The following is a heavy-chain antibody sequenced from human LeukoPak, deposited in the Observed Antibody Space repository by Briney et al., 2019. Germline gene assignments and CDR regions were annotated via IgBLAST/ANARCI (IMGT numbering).Heavy chain of an antibody. CDR1: GYTFTGYY. D-gene: IGHD3-22*01. J-gene: IGHJ4*02. CDR3: ASGNYYDSSGYHSPLDY. CDR2: INPNSGGT. V-gene: IGHV1-2*02. Sequence: GASVKVSCKASGYTFTGYYMHWVRQAPGQGLEWMGWINPNSGGTNYAQKFQGRVTMTRDTSISTAYMELSRLRSDDTAVYYCASGNYYDSSGYHSPLDYWGQGTLVTVSS.